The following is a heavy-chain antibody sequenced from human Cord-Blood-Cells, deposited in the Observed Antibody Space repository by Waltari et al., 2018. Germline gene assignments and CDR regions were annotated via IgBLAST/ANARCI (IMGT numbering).Heavy chain of an antibody. Sequence: QVQLVESGGGVVQPGRSLRLSCAASGFTFSSYGMHWVRKAPGKGLEWVAVIWYDGSNKYYADSVKGRFTISRDNSKNTLYLQMNSLRAEDTAVYYCARRGSSSYYFDYWGQGTLVTVSS. D-gene: IGHD6-6*01. CDR1: GFTFSSYG. CDR3: ARRGSSSYYFDY. V-gene: IGHV3-33*01. J-gene: IGHJ4*02. CDR2: IWYDGSNK.